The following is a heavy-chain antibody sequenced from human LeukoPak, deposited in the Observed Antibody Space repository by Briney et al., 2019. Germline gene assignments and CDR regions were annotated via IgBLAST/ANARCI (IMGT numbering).Heavy chain of an antibody. D-gene: IGHD3-16*01. CDR1: GFTFSSYA. Sequence: PGGSLRLSCAASGFTFSSYAMSWVRQAPGKGLEWVSAISGSGGSTYYADSVKGRFTISRDNSKNTLYLQMNSLRAEDTAVYYCAKKVRGGKYYYYGMDVWGQGTTVNVSS. J-gene: IGHJ6*02. CDR3: AKKVRGGKYYYYGMDV. CDR2: ISGSGGST. V-gene: IGHV3-23*01.